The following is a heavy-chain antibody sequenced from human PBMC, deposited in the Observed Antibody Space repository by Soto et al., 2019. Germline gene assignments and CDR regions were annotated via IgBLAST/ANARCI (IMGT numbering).Heavy chain of an antibody. CDR3: ARRGYSHTSHY. Sequence: KSSEEGCGENVTSYWRGWERQMPGKGLEWMGIIYPGDSDTRYSPSFQGQVTISADKSISTAYLQWSSLKASDTAMYYCARRGYSHTSHYWGKGPLVTV. V-gene: IGHV5-51*01. D-gene: IGHD5-18*01. J-gene: IGHJ4*02. CDR2: IYPGDSDT. CDR1: GENVTSYW.